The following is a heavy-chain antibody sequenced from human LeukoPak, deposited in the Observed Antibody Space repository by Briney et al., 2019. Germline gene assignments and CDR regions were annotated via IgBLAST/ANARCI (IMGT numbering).Heavy chain of an antibody. D-gene: IGHD6-19*01. CDR2: IIPIFGTA. CDR1: GGTFSSYA. V-gene: IGHV1-69*05. CDR3: ARERGASSGPLYH. J-gene: IGHJ5*02. Sequence: ASVKVSCKASGGTFSSYAISWVRQAPGQGLEWMGRIIPIFGTANYAQKFQGRVTITTDESTSTAYMELSSLRSEDTAVYYCARERGASSGPLYHWGQGTLVTVSS.